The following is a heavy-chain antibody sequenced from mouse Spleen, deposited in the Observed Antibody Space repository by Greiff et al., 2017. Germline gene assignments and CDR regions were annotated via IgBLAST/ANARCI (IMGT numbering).Heavy chain of an antibody. J-gene: IGHJ3*01. Sequence: VQLQQSVAELVRPGASVKLSCTASGFNIKNTYMPWVKQRPEQGLEWIGRIDPANGNTKYAPKFQGKATITADTSSNTAYLQLSSLTSEDTAIYYCARTYDYDRAWVAYWGQGTLVTVSA. D-gene: IGHD2-4*01. CDR2: IDPANGNT. CDR3: ARTYDYDRAWVAY. V-gene: IGHV14-3*01. CDR1: GFNIKNTY.